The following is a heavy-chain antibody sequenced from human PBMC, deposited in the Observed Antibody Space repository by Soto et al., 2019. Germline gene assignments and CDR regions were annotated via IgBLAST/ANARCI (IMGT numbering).Heavy chain of an antibody. CDR3: ARGSLYSSVWLNWFDP. V-gene: IGHV3-7*03. J-gene: IGHJ5*02. CDR1: GFAFGSYW. D-gene: IGHD6-19*01. CDR2: INQGGSET. Sequence: LRLSCGASGFAFGSYWMGWVRQAPVKGLEWVAYINQGGSETYYVDSVRGRFTVSRDNARNSLDLQMNSLRADDTAVYYCARGSLYSSVWLNWFDPWGRGTLVTVSS.